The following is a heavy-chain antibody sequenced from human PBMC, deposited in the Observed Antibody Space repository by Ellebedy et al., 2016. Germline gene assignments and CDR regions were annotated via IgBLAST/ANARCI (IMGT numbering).Heavy chain of an antibody. CDR2: ISRSSGSVM. Sequence: GESLKISXAASGFTFSSYSFNWVRQAPGKGLEWVSHISRSSGSVMYYADSVKGRFTISRDNSKNSLYLQMNSLRVEDTAVYYCAKGITAAVVEGSLFDPWGQGALVTVSS. CDR1: GFTFSSYS. V-gene: IGHV3-48*04. CDR3: AKGITAAVVEGSLFDP. D-gene: IGHD6-13*01. J-gene: IGHJ5*02.